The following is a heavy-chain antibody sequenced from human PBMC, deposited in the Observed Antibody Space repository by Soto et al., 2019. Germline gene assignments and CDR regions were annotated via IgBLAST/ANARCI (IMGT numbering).Heavy chain of an antibody. CDR3: ARLYTGNYIMCH. J-gene: IGHJ4*02. CDR2: IHNTGNI. D-gene: IGHD1-26*01. CDR1: GSSINSNLYN. Sequence: SEALTLTYSVAGSSINSNLYNWGWIRHSPGKGLEWIGSIHNTGNIFYNPSLKSRVTLSIDTSQSHFSLHLSSVTAADTADYFCARLYTGNYIMCHWGPGTLVTVSS. V-gene: IGHV4-39*02.